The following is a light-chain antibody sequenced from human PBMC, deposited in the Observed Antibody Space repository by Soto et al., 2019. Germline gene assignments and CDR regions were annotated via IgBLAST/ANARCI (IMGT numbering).Light chain of an antibody. Sequence: DIPMTQSPSSLSASVADRVPIXCRASQSIRRSLNWYQQKPGKAPNLLIYAASSLQTGVPSRFTGSGSGTDFTLTISNLQPEDFAVYYCQQTYSSPRTFGQGTKVDIK. CDR2: AAS. V-gene: IGKV1-39*01. J-gene: IGKJ1*01. CDR1: QSIRRS. CDR3: QQTYSSPRT.